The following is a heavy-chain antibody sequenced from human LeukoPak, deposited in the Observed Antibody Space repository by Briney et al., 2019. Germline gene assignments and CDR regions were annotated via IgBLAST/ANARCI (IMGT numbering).Heavy chain of an antibody. CDR2: MNPNSGNT. D-gene: IGHD1-1*01. J-gene: IGHJ5*02. V-gene: IGHV1-8*01. Sequence: GASVKVSCKASGYTFTSYDINWVRQATGQGLEWMGWMNPNSGNTGYAQKFQGRVTMTRNTSISTVYMELSSLRSEDTAVYYCARGVQGPLGDWFDPWGQGTLVTVSS. CDR3: ARGVQGPLGDWFDP. CDR1: GYTFTSYD.